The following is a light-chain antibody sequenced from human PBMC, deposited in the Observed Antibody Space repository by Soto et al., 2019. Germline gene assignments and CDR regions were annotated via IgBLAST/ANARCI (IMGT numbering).Light chain of an antibody. Sequence: QSALTQPRSVSGSPGLSVTISCTGTSSDVGDYNFVSWYQQHPGKAPKLMIYDVTKRPSGVPDRFSGSKSGNTASLTISGLQAEDEADYYCCSYAGSYTHVFGTGTKLTVL. CDR3: CSYAGSYTHV. V-gene: IGLV2-11*01. J-gene: IGLJ1*01. CDR2: DVT. CDR1: SSDVGDYNF.